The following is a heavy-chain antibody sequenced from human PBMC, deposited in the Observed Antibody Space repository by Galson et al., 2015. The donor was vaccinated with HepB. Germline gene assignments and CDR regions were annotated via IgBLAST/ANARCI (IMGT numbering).Heavy chain of an antibody. CDR1: GFTFSDYY. CDR2: ISSSSSYT. V-gene: IGHV3-11*06. Sequence: SLRLSCAASGFTFSDYYMSWIRQAPGKGLEWVSYISSSSSYTNYADSVKGRFTISRDNAKNSLYLQMNSLRAEDTAVYYCARHDYGDYGVNADDDYWGQGTLVTVSS. D-gene: IGHD4-17*01. CDR3: ARHDYGDYGVNADDDY. J-gene: IGHJ4*02.